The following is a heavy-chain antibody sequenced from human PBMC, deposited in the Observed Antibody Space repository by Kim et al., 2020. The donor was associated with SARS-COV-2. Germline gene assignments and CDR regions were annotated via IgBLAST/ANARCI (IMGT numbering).Heavy chain of an antibody. CDR3: AREDYYYGMDV. Sequence: TNYNPSLKSLVTMSVDTSKNQFSLKLSSVTAADTAVYYCAREDYYYGMDVWGQGTTVTVSS. V-gene: IGHV4-4*07. CDR2: T. J-gene: IGHJ6*02.